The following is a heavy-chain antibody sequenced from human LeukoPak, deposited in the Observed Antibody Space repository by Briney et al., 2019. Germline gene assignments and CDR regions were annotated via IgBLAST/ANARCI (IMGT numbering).Heavy chain of an antibody. V-gene: IGHV1-2*02. J-gene: IGHJ6*03. CDR2: INPNSGGT. Sequence: ASVKVSCKASGYTFTGYYMHWVRQAPGQGLEWMGWINPNSGGTNYAQKFQGRVTMTRDTSISTAYMELSRLRSDDTAVYYCARTGLRFLTYYYMDVWGKGTTVTLSS. D-gene: IGHD3-3*01. CDR3: ARTGLRFLTYYYMDV. CDR1: GYTFTGYY.